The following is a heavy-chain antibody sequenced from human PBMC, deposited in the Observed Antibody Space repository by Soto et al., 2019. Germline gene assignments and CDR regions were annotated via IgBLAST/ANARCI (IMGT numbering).Heavy chain of an antibody. CDR2: ISAYNGNT. Sequence: QGLEWMGWISAYNGNTNYAQKLQGRVTMTTDTSTSTAYMELRSLRSDDTAVYYCASGEDGVIATLSAFDIWGQGTMVTVSS. D-gene: IGHD3-22*01. J-gene: IGHJ3*02. CDR3: ASGEDGVIATLSAFDI. V-gene: IGHV1-18*01.